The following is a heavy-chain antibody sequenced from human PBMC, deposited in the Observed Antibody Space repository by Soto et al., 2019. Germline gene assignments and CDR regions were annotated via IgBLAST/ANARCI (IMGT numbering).Heavy chain of an antibody. CDR3: AGLYHYDSSGYYDY. Sequence: GASVKVSCKASGNSFTTYYMHWVRQAPGQGLEWMGIINPSGGRTTYAQKFQGRVTMTGDTSTSTFHMELSSLTSEDTAVYYCAGLYHYDSSGYYDYWGQGTQVTVSS. D-gene: IGHD3-22*01. J-gene: IGHJ4*02. CDR2: INPSGGRT. V-gene: IGHV1-46*01. CDR1: GNSFTTYY.